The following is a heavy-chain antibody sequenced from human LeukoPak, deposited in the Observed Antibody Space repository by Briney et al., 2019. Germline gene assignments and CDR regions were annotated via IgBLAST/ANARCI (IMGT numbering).Heavy chain of an antibody. CDR1: GFTFSSYG. Sequence: PGGSLRLSCAASGFTFSSYGMHLVRQAPGKGLEWVAFIRYDGSNKYYADSVKGRFTISRDNSKNTLYLQMNSLRAEDTAVYYCAKDGRGEQWLPEDYWGQGTLVTVSS. V-gene: IGHV3-30*02. J-gene: IGHJ4*02. D-gene: IGHD6-19*01. CDR2: IRYDGSNK. CDR3: AKDGRGEQWLPEDY.